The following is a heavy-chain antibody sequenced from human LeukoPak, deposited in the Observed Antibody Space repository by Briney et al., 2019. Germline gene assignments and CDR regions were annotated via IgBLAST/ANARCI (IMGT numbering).Heavy chain of an antibody. CDR1: GFTFSSYW. CDR2: IRYDGSNK. V-gene: IGHV3-30*02. D-gene: IGHD2-15*01. Sequence: GGSLRLSCAASGFTFSSYWMSWVRQAPGKGLEWVAFIRYDGSNKYVDSVKGRFTISRDNSKNTVHLQMNSLRAEDTAVYYCARGKYCSAGNCYSGGWGYFNSWGQGTLVTVSS. J-gene: IGHJ4*02. CDR3: ARGKYCSAGNCYSGGWGYFNS.